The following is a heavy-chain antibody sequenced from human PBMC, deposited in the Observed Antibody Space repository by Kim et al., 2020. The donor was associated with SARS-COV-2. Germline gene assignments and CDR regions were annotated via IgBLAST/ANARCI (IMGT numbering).Heavy chain of an antibody. CDR2: ISSSSSYI. D-gene: IGHD6-13*01. V-gene: IGHV3-21*01. J-gene: IGHJ6*02. CDR1: GFTFSSYS. CDR3: ARGGKQQYYYYYGMDV. Sequence: GGSLRLSCAASGFTFSSYSMNWVRQAPGKGLEWVSSISSSSSYIYYADSVKGRFTISRDNAKNSLYLQMNSLRAEDTAVYYCARGGKQQYYYYYGMDVWGQGTTVTVSS.